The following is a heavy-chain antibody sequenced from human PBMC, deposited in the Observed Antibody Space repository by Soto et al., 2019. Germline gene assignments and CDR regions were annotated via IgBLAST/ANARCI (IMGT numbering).Heavy chain of an antibody. CDR1: GGSISSGDYY. V-gene: IGHV4-30-4*01. J-gene: IGHJ3*02. Sequence: QVQLQESGPGLVKPSQTLSLTCTVSGGSISSGDYYWSWIRQPPGKGLEWIGYIYYSGSTYYNPSLNSRVTISVDTSKNQFSLKLSSVTAADTAVYYCAREERGNWNDWAAFDIWGQGTMVTVSS. CDR3: AREERGNWNDWAAFDI. CDR2: IYYSGST. D-gene: IGHD1-20*01.